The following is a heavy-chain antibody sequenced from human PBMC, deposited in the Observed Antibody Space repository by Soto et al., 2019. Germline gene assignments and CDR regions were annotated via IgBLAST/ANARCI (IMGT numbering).Heavy chain of an antibody. V-gene: IGHV3-23*01. D-gene: IGHD3-22*01. CDR2: IGGSGGST. CDR3: AKGVVVTTAAFDY. J-gene: IGHJ4*02. Sequence: EVQLLESGGGLVQPGGSLRLSCAASGFTFSNYAMSWVRQAPGKGLEWVSAIGGSGGSTYYADSVKGRFAISRDNSENTLYLQMSSLRAEDTAVYYCAKGVVVTTAAFDYWGQGTLVAVSS. CDR1: GFTFSNYA.